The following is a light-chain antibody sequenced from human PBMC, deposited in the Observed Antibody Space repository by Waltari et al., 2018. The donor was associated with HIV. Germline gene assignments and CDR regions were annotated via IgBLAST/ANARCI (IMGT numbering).Light chain of an antibody. J-gene: IGKJ5*01. CDR3: QQRSSLPIT. CDR2: GTS. V-gene: IGKV3-11*01. Sequence: EIVLTQSPATLSLSPGERANLPCRASQSVSSFLAWYQQKPGQAPKLLIYGTSMRATGVPARFSGSGSETDFTLTICSLEPEDFAVYYCQQRSSLPITFGQGTRLEIK. CDR1: QSVSSF.